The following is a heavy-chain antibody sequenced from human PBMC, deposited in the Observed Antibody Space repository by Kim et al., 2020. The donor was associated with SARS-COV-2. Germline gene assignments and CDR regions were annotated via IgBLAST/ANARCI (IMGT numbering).Heavy chain of an antibody. CDR2: IIPVLGIG. CDR3: AREAGASYHYYYYMDA. Sequence: SVKVSCKASGGTFSNHAISWVRQVPGQGLEWMGRIIPVLGIGNYAPKFQGRVTITADKSTTTAYMKLSGLTSEDTAVYFCAREAGASYHYYYYMDAWGK. V-gene: IGHV1-69*04. D-gene: IGHD4-17*01. J-gene: IGHJ6*03. CDR1: GGTFSNHA.